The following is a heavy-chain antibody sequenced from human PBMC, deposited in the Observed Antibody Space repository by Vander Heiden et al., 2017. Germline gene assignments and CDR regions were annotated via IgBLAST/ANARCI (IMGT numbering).Heavy chain of an antibody. CDR3: AREEDY. CDR1: RCAFSNYW. J-gene: IGHJ4*02. V-gene: IGHV3-7*01. Sequence: EVHLVESGGGLVQTGGSLRLSCAASRCAFSNYWMGWVRQAPGKGLEWVANTNQAGNEKYYLDSVKGRFTISRDNAKNSLYLQMSNLRVEDTAFYYCAREEDYWGQGTLVSVSS. CDR2: TNQAGNEK.